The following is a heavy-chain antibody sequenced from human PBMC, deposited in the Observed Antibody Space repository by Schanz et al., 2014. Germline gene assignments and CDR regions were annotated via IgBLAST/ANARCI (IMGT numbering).Heavy chain of an antibody. D-gene: IGHD1-26*01. CDR3: AASMYNGSYGTHYYFDL. CDR2: IIPIFGTA. CDR1: GGTFSSNA. J-gene: IGHJ2*01. V-gene: IGHV1-69*01. Sequence: QVQLVQSGAEVKKPGSSVKVSCTASGGTFSSNAISWVRQAPGQGLEWMGGIIPIFGTAHYAQKFQGRITMTADESTSTAYMELSSLRYEDTALYYCAASMYNGSYGTHYYFDLWGRGTLVTVSS.